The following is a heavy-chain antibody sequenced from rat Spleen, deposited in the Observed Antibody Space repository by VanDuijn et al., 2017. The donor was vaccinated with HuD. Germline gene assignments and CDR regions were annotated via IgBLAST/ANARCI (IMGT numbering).Heavy chain of an antibody. D-gene: IGHD4-3*01. V-gene: IGHV2-47*01. CDR1: GLSLTSNS. CDR2: MWTGGST. J-gene: IGHJ2*01. Sequence: QVQLKESGPGLVQPSQTLSLTCTVSGLSLTSNSVSWIRQPPGKGLEWMGVMWTGGSTAYNSLLKSRLSISRDTSKSQVFLKMNSLQTEDTAIYFCTRDRGGDYWGQGVMVTVSS. CDR3: TRDRGGDY.